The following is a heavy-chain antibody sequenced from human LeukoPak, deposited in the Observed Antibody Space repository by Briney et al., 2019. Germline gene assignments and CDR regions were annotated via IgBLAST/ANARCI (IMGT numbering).Heavy chain of an antibody. J-gene: IGHJ3*02. CDR3: ARSRLITIFGVVTPTGDAFDI. Sequence: KPSETLSLTCTVSGGSISSYYWSWIRQPAGKGLEWIGRIYTSGSTNYNPSLKSRVTISADKSKNQFSLKLSSVTAADTAVYYCARSRLITIFGVVTPTGDAFDIWGQGTMVTVSS. CDR1: GGSISSYY. D-gene: IGHD3-3*01. V-gene: IGHV4-4*07. CDR2: IYTSGST.